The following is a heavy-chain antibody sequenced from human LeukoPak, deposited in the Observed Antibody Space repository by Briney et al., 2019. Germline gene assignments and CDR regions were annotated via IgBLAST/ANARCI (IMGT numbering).Heavy chain of an antibody. V-gene: IGHV4-59*01. CDR1: GGSISSYY. D-gene: IGHD4-17*01. Sequence: PSETLSLTCTVSGGSISSYYWSWIRQPPGKGLEWIGYIYYSGSTNYNPSLKSRVTISVDTSKNQLSLKLSSVTAADTAVYYCARSYGDDFDYWGQGTLVTVSS. CDR2: IYYSGST. CDR3: ARSYGDDFDY. J-gene: IGHJ4*02.